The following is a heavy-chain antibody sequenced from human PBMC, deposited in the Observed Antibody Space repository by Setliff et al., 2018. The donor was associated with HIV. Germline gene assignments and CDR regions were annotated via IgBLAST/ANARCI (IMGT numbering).Heavy chain of an antibody. CDR1: GGSISSGSYY. CDR3: ASGSYFYYDYWDV. V-gene: IGHV4-61*09. D-gene: IGHD1-26*01. CDR2: ISTSRST. J-gene: IGHJ6*03. Sequence: SETLSLTCTVSGGSISSGSYYWSWIRQPAGKGLEWIGHISTSRSTNYTPSLKSRVTISVDTSKNHCSLKLSSVTAADTAVDYCASGSYFYYDYWDVWGKGTTVTVSS.